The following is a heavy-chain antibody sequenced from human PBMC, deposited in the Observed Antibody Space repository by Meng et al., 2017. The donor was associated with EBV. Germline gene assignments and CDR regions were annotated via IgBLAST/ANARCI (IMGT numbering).Heavy chain of an antibody. Sequence: QLERSGSGLGKPSQTLSLTCTVSGGSGSSGNNYWIWIRQPPGKGLEWIGYIYYSGRTYYNPSLESRVTMSVDTSKNQFSLNLNSVTAADTAVYYCARVNGDCFSTICYKGWFDPWGQGTLVTVSS. J-gene: IGHJ5*02. V-gene: IGHV4-30-4*01. D-gene: IGHD2-2*02. CDR1: GGSGSSGNNY. CDR2: IYYSGRT. CDR3: ARVNGDCFSTICYKGWFDP.